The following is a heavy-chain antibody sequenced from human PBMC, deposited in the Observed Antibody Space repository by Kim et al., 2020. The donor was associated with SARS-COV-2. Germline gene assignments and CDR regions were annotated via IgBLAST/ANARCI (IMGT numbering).Heavy chain of an antibody. J-gene: IGHJ2*01. CDR1: GYTFTSYG. CDR2: ISAYNGNT. Sequence: ASVKVSCKASGYTFTSYGISWVRQAPGQGLEWMGWISAYNGNTNYAQKLQGRVTMTTDTSTSTAYMELRSLRSDDTAVYYCARRGPSQGDYDSSGYYAGYFDLWGRGTLVTVSS. CDR3: ARRGPSQGDYDSSGYYAGYFDL. V-gene: IGHV1-18*01. D-gene: IGHD3-22*01.